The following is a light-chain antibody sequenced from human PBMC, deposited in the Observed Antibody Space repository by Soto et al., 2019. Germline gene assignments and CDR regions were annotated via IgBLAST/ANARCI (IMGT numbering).Light chain of an antibody. CDR1: SSDVGGYNY. J-gene: IGLJ3*02. CDR3: CSSAGSYTFRVL. V-gene: IGLV2-11*01. CDR2: DVS. Sequence: QSALTQPRSVSGSPGQSVTISCTGTSSDVGGYNYVSWYQQHPGKAPKLMISDVSKRPSGVPDRFSGSKSGNTASLTISGLQAEDEVDYYCCSSAGSYTFRVLFGGGTKLTVL.